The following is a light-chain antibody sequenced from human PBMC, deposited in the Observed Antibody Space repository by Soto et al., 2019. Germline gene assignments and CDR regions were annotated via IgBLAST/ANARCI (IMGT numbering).Light chain of an antibody. Sequence: EMVMTQSPATLSVSPGERATLSCRASQSVSSNLAWYQQKPGQAPRLLIYGASTRATGIPARFSGSGSGTEFTLTISSLQSEDFAGYFGHQYNNWPPWTFGQGTKVEI. V-gene: IGKV3-15*01. CDR2: GAS. CDR1: QSVSSN. CDR3: HQYNNWPPWT. J-gene: IGKJ1*01.